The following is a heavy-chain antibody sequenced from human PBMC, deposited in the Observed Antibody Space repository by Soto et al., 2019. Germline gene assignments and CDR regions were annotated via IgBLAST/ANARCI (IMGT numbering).Heavy chain of an antibody. D-gene: IGHD3-22*01. V-gene: IGHV3-15*07. J-gene: IGHJ5*01. CDR1: DITFIDAW. Sequence: EVQLVESGGGLVKPGGSLRLSCAASDITFIDAWMIWVRQAPGKGLEWVGRIKSKAGGGTTDYAAPVKGRFTISRDDSKDTLYLQMNSLKTEDTAVYYCTWDSTGFYSLESWGQGTLVTVSS. CDR3: TWDSTGFYSLES. CDR2: IKSKAGGGTT.